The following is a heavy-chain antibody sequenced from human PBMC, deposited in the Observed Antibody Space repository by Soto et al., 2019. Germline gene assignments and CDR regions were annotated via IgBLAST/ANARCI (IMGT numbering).Heavy chain of an antibody. CDR2: ISNDGSNK. CDR3: AKDGADTGTYNFDY. Sequence: QVQLVESGGGVVQPGMSLSLSCAASGFTFSNYGMHWVRQAPGKRLEWVTLISNDGSNKFYADSVKGRFTISRDNSKNTLYLQMTRLKTEDTAVYYCAKDGADTGTYNFDYWGQGTLVTVSS. D-gene: IGHD1-26*01. CDR1: GFTFSNYG. V-gene: IGHV3-30*18. J-gene: IGHJ4*02.